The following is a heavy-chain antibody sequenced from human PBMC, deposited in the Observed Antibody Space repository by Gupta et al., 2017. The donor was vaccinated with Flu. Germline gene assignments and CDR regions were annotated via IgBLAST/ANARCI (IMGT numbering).Heavy chain of an antibody. Sequence: EVQLVESGGGLVQPGRSLRLSCTASGFTFGDYAMSWVRQAPGKGLEWVGFIRSKAYGGTTEYAASVKGRFTISRDDSKSIAYLQMNSLKTEDTAVYYCTRVNKVDYYGSGSYYHWGQGTLVTVSS. D-gene: IGHD3-10*01. CDR3: TRVNKVDYYGSGSYYH. V-gene: IGHV3-49*04. CDR2: IRSKAYGGTT. CDR1: GFTFGDYA. J-gene: IGHJ5*02.